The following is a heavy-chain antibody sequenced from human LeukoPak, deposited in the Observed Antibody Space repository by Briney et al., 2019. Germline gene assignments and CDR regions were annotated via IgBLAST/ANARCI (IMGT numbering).Heavy chain of an antibody. J-gene: IGHJ4*02. CDR3: ARWPGPRWFGDYYFDY. D-gene: IGHD3-10*01. Sequence: ASVKVSCKASGYTFTSYGISWVRQAPGQGLEWMGWISAYNGNTNYAQKLQGRVTMTTDTSTSTAYMELRSLRSDDTVVYYCARWPGPRWFGDYYFDYWGQGTLVTVSS. CDR1: GYTFTSYG. CDR2: ISAYNGNT. V-gene: IGHV1-18*01.